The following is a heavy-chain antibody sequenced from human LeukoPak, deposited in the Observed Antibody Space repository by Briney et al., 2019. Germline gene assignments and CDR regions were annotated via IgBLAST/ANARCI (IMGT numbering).Heavy chain of an antibody. Sequence: PGGSLRLSCAASGFTFSNYAMNLVRQAPGKGLEWVSAISGSGGSTYYADSVKGRFTIYRDNSKNTLYLQMNSLRAEDTALYYCAKGGSSGYYSNDAFDIWGQGTMVTVSS. V-gene: IGHV3-23*01. CDR3: AKGGSSGYYSNDAFDI. D-gene: IGHD3-22*01. CDR1: GFTFSNYA. J-gene: IGHJ3*02. CDR2: ISGSGGST.